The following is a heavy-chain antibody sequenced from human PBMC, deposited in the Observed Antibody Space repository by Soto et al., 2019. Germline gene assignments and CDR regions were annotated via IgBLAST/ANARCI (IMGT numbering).Heavy chain of an antibody. V-gene: IGHV1-2*02. CDR3: AMPQLVQDYLDY. Sequence: ASVKVSCKASGYTITGYYMHWVRQAPGQGLEWMGWINPNSGGTNYAQKFRGRVTMTRDTSISTAYKELSRLRSDETAAYYCAMPQLVQDYLDYWGQGTLVTVSS. D-gene: IGHD6-13*01. J-gene: IGHJ4*02. CDR1: GYTITGYY. CDR2: INPNSGGT.